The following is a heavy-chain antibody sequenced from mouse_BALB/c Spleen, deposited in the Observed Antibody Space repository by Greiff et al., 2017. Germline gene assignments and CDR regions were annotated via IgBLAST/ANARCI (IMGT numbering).Heavy chain of an antibody. CDR3: ARLGYEDWYFDV. D-gene: IGHD2-3*01. J-gene: IGHJ1*01. CDR1: GYTFTDYN. CDR2: IYPYNGGT. Sequence: EVQLQQSGPELVKPGASVKISCKASGYTFTDYNMHWVKQSHGKSLEWIGYIYPYNGGTGYNQKFKSKATLTVDNSSSTAYMELRSLTSEDSAVYYCARLGYEDWYFDVWGAGTTVTVSS. V-gene: IGHV1S29*02.